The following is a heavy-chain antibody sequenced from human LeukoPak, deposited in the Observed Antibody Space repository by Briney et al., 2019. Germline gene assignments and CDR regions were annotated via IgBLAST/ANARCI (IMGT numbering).Heavy chain of an antibody. D-gene: IGHD1-1*01. Sequence: ASVKVSCKASGYTFTSYGISWVRQAPGQGLEWMGWISAYNGNTNYAQKLQGRVTMTTDTSTSTAYMELRSLRSDDTAVYYCARIPGTAGLGYYFDYWGQGTLVTVSS. CDR3: ARIPGTAGLGYYFDY. CDR2: ISAYNGNT. CDR1: GYTFTSYG. V-gene: IGHV1-18*01. J-gene: IGHJ4*02.